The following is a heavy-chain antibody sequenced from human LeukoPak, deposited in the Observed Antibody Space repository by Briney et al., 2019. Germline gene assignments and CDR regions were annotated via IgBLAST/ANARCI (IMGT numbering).Heavy chain of an antibody. V-gene: IGHV3-74*01. CDR1: GFTFSDTW. CDR2: IRSDGSDT. J-gene: IGHJ6*04. CDR3: AELGITMIGGV. Sequence: GGSLRLSCAASGFTFSDTWMHWVRQAPGEGLVWVSRIRSDGSDTRYAESVKGRFTISRDNAKNSLYLQMNSLRAEDTAVYYCAELGITMIGGVWGKGTTVTISS. D-gene: IGHD3-10*02.